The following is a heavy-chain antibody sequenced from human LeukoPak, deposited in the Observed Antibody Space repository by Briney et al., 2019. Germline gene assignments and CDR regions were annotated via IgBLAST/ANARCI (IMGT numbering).Heavy chain of an antibody. V-gene: IGHV1-69*13. D-gene: IGHD3-22*01. CDR3: ASSMIVVVTAYYFDY. CDR1: GGTFSSYA. Sequence: SVKVSCKASGGTFSSYAISWVRQATGQGLEWMGGIIPIFGTANYAQKFQGRVTITADESTSTAYMELSSLRSEDTAVYYCASSMIVVVTAYYFDYWGQGTLVTVSS. CDR2: IIPIFGTA. J-gene: IGHJ4*02.